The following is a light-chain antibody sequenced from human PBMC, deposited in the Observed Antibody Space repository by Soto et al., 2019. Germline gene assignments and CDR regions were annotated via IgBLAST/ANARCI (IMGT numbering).Light chain of an antibody. CDR2: DAS. V-gene: IGKV1-33*01. CDR3: QQYEDPPMT. CDR1: QDISIH. J-gene: IGKJ5*01. Sequence: DIQMTQSPSSLCASVGDRVTITCQASQDISIHLNWYQQKPGTAPKLLISDASRLETVVPSRFSGSGSGTEFTFTINSLQPEDCATYICQQYEDPPMTFGQGTRLEI.